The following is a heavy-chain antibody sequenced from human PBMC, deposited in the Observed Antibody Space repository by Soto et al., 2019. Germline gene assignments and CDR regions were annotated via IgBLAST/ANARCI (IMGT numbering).Heavy chain of an antibody. CDR1: GFMFSAYT. CDR3: ATPYYFNH. CDR2: ISDDSSYI. D-gene: IGHD3-16*01. Sequence: GGSLRLSCAASGFMFSAYTMNWVRQAPGKGLEWLSSISDDSSYIDYADPLRGRFTVSRDNARNSLYLQIDSLGVEDTAVYYCATPYYFNHWGPGTLVTVSS. V-gene: IGHV3-21*06. J-gene: IGHJ1*01.